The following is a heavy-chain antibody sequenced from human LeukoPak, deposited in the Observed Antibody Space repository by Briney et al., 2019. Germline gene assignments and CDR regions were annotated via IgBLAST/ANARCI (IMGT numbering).Heavy chain of an antibody. D-gene: IGHD6-19*01. Sequence: GGSLRLSCAASGFTFDDYAMHWVRQAPGKGLEWVSGISWNSGSIGYADSVKGRFTISRDNAKNSLYLQMNSLRAEDTALYYCAKDTQLAVAPYYFDYWGEGTLVTVSS. CDR1: GFTFDDYA. V-gene: IGHV3-9*01. CDR3: AKDTQLAVAPYYFDY. CDR2: ISWNSGSI. J-gene: IGHJ4*02.